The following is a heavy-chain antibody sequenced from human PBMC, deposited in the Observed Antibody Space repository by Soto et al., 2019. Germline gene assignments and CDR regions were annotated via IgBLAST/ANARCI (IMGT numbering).Heavy chain of an antibody. CDR3: ARTQVRGYSYGYGY. CDR2: IYYSGST. D-gene: IGHD5-18*01. V-gene: IGHV4-59*01. J-gene: IGHJ4*02. Sequence: ETLSLTCTVSGGSISSYYWSWIRQPPGKGLEWIGYIYYSGSTNYNPSLKSRVTISVDTSKNQFSLKLSSVTAADTAVYYCARTQVRGYSYGYGYWGQGTLVTVSS. CDR1: GGSISSYY.